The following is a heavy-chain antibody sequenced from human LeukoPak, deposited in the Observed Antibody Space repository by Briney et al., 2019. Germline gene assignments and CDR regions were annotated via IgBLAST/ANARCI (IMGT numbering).Heavy chain of an antibody. J-gene: IGHJ4*02. V-gene: IGHV3-23*01. D-gene: IGHD4-23*01. Sequence: PGGSLRLSCAASGFTFTNFAMSWVRQAPGKGLEWVSSFSNTGGITYYPDSVKGRFTISRDNSKNTVSLQMNSLRAEDTAIYYCLKGGGGEFDYWGQGTLVTVSS. CDR2: FSNTGGIT. CDR3: LKGGGGEFDY. CDR1: GFTFTNFA.